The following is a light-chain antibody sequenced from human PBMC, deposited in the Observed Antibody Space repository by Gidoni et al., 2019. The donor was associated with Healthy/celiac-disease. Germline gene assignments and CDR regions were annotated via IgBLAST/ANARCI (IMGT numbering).Light chain of an antibody. CDR2: WAS. CDR1: QSVLYSSNNKNY. Sequence: DIVMTQSPDSLAVSLGERATINCKSSQSVLYSSNNKNYLAWYQQKPGPPPKLLIYWASTRESGVPDRFSGSGSGTDFTLTISSLQAEDVAVYYCQQYYSTPGTFGQGTKLEIK. V-gene: IGKV4-1*01. CDR3: QQYYSTPGT. J-gene: IGKJ2*01.